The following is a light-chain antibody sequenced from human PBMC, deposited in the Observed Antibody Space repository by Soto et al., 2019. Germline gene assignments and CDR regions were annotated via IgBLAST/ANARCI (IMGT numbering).Light chain of an antibody. V-gene: IGKV1-5*01. J-gene: IGKJ1*01. CDR3: QQYNRYAVT. CDR2: DAS. Sequence: DIPMTQSPSTLSASVGDRVTITCRASQSASTFLAWYQQKPGQAPKLLIYDASTLQSGVPSRFSASGSGTEFALTISGLQPDDFAFYYCQQYNRYAVTFGQGTKVEIK. CDR1: QSASTF.